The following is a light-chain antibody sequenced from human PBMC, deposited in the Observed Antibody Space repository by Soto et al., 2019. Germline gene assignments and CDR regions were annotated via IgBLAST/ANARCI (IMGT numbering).Light chain of an antibody. J-gene: IGKJ4*01. Sequence: DIQMTQSPSSVSASVGAKVTITCRASQGIRSYLAWYQQKPGKAPKLVVYAASSLNSGVTSRFSGSGSGTDFTLTISNLQPEDFATYYCQQANSFPLTFGGGTKVEIK. CDR2: AAS. CDR1: QGIRSY. V-gene: IGKV1-12*01. CDR3: QQANSFPLT.